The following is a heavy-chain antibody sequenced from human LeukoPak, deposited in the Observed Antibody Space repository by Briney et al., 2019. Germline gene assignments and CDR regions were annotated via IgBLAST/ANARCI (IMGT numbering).Heavy chain of an antibody. D-gene: IGHD3-3*01. CDR3: ARDHSNDFWSGSGPLYYMDV. CDR2: INPNSGGT. V-gene: IGHV1-2*02. Sequence: ASVKVSCKASGYTFTGYYMHWVRQAPGQGLEWMGWINPNSGGTNYAQKFQGRVTMTRDTSISTAYMGLSRLRSDDTAVYYCARDHSNDFWSGSGPLYYMDVWGKGTTVTVSS. CDR1: GYTFTGYY. J-gene: IGHJ6*03.